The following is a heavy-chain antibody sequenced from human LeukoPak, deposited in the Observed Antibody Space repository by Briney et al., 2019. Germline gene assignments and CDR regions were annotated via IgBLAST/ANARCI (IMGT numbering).Heavy chain of an antibody. D-gene: IGHD1-26*01. CDR2: MYSSGST. V-gene: IGHV4-61*02. CDR3: ARGLGVMGSYGLYYYYYYMDV. J-gene: IGHJ6*03. Sequence: SQTLSLTCTVSGGSISSGSYYWSWIRQPAGKGLEWIGRMYSSGSTNYNPSLKSRVTISVDTSKNQFSLKLSSVTAADTAVYYCARGLGVMGSYGLYYYYYYMDVWGKGTTVTVSS. CDR1: GGSISSGSYY.